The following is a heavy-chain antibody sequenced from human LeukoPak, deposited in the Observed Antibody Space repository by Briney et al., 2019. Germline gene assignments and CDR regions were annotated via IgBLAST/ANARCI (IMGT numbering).Heavy chain of an antibody. CDR1: GYTFTGYY. V-gene: IGHV1-2*02. D-gene: IGHD2-15*01. CDR2: INPNSGGT. CDR3: ARGGIVVVVAARGAFDI. Sequence: ASVKVSCKASGYTFTGYYMHWVRQAPGQGLEWMGWINPNSGGTKYAQKFQGRVTMTRDTSISTAYMELSRLRSDDTAVYYCARGGIVVVVAARGAFDIWGQGTMVTVSS. J-gene: IGHJ3*02.